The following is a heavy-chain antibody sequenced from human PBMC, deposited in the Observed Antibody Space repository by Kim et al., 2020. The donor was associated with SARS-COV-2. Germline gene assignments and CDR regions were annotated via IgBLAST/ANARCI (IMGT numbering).Heavy chain of an antibody. V-gene: IGHV3-21*01. J-gene: IGHJ4*02. CDR1: GFTFSSYS. CDR3: ARDWRYCSSTSCCFDY. D-gene: IGHD2-2*01. CDR2: ISSSSSYI. Sequence: GGSLRLSCAASGFTFSSYSMNWVRQAPGKGLEWVSSISSSSSYIYYADSVKGRFTISRDNAKNSLYLQMNSLRAEDTAVYYCARDWRYCSSTSCCFDYWGQGTLVTVSS.